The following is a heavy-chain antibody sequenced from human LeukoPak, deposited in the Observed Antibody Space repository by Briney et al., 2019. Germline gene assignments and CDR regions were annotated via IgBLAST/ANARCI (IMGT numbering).Heavy chain of an antibody. CDR3: ARGKWLATFGD. V-gene: IGHV4-39*01. Sequence: PSETLSLTCTVSGGSISSSSYYWGWIRQPPGKGLEWIGSIYYSGSTYYNPSLKSRVTISVDTSKNQFSLKLSSVTAADTAVYYCARGKWLATFGDWGQGTLVTVSS. CDR1: GGSISSSSYY. D-gene: IGHD6-19*01. J-gene: IGHJ4*02. CDR2: IYYSGST.